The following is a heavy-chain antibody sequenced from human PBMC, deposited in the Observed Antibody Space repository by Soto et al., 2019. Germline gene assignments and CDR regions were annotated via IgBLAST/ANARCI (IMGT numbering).Heavy chain of an antibody. CDR2: ISGSGGST. J-gene: IGHJ4*02. D-gene: IGHD6-19*01. Sequence: GGSLRLSCAASGFTFSSYAMSWVRQAPGKGLEWVSAISGSGGSTYYADSVKGRFTISRDNSKNTLYLQMNSLRAEDTAVYYCAKDHQGPYIAVAGYFDYWGQGTLVTVSS. CDR3: AKDHQGPYIAVAGYFDY. V-gene: IGHV3-23*01. CDR1: GFTFSSYA.